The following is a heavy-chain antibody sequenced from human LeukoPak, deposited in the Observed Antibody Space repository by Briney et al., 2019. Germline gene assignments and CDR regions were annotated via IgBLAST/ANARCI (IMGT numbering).Heavy chain of an antibody. CDR3: AKVSGGSGWYDFAY. Sequence: GGSLRLSCAASGFTFSSYAMSWVRQAPGKGLEWVSAISGSGGSTYYADSVKGRLTISRDNSKNTLYLQMNSLRAEDTAVYYCAKVSGGSGWYDFAYWGQGTLATVSP. D-gene: IGHD6-19*01. J-gene: IGHJ4*02. V-gene: IGHV3-23*01. CDR1: GFTFSSYA. CDR2: ISGSGGST.